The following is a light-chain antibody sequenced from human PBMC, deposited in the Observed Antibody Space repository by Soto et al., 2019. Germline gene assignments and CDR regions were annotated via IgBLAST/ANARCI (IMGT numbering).Light chain of an antibody. J-gene: IGKJ1*01. CDR2: AAY. V-gene: IGKV1-39*01. Sequence: DIQMTQSPSSLSASVGDRVTITCRASQSISSYLNWYQQKPGKAPKLLIYAAYSLQSGVPSRFSASGSGTDFTLTISSLHPEDFATYYCQQSYSTPPTFGQGTKVEIK. CDR1: QSISSY. CDR3: QQSYSTPPT.